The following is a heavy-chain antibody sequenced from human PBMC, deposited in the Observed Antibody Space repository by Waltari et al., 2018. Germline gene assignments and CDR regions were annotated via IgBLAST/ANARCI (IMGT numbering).Heavy chain of an antibody. CDR2: ISSGGSTI. CDR3: ARGPKGYYYDSSGYYWFDP. CDR1: GFTFSSYE. J-gene: IGHJ5*02. V-gene: IGHV3-48*03. D-gene: IGHD3-22*01. Sequence: EVQLVESGGGLVQPGGSLRLSCAASGFTFSSYEMNWVRQAPGKGLECVSYISSGGSTIYYADSVKGRFTISRDNAKNSLYLQMNSLRAEDTAGYYCARGPKGYYYDSSGYYWFDPWGQGTLVTVSS.